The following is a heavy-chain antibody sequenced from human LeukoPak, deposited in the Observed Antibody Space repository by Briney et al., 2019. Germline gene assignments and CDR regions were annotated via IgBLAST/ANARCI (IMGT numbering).Heavy chain of an antibody. CDR3: AKHWSYCSTTSCFFNYYYYYMDV. CDR2: VSGADGTT. V-gene: IGHV3-23*01. D-gene: IGHD2-2*01. Sequence: GGSLRLSCAASGFTFSSYSMNWVRQSPRKGLEWVSGVSGADGTTYYADSVKGRFTISRDNSKGTLYLQMNNLRAEDTAVYYCAKHWSYCSTTSCFFNYYYYYMDVWGKGTTVTVSS. J-gene: IGHJ6*03. CDR1: GFTFSSYS.